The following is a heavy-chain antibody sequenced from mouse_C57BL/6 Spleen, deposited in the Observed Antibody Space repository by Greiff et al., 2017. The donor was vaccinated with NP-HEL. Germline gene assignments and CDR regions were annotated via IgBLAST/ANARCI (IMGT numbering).Heavy chain of an antibody. J-gene: IGHJ2*01. V-gene: IGHV1-26*01. Sequence: EVQLQQSGPELVKPGASVKISCKASGYTFTDYYMNWVKQSHGKSLEWIGDINTNNGGTSYNQKFKGKATLTVDKSSSTAYMELRSLTSEDSAVYYGARQSRTVVAHFDYWGQGTTLTVSS. D-gene: IGHD1-1*01. CDR2: INTNNGGT. CDR3: ARQSRTVVAHFDY. CDR1: GYTFTDYY.